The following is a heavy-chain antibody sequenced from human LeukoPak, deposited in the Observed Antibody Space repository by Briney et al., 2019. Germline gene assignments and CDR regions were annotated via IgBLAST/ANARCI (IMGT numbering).Heavy chain of an antibody. CDR2: INHSGST. CDR1: GFTFSSYS. CDR3: ARHHSSGYSRRGYYYYMDV. J-gene: IGHJ6*03. Sequence: PGGSLRLSCVASGFTFSSYSMNWVRQPPGKGLEWIGEINHSGSTNYNPSLKSRVTISVDTSKNQFSLKLSSVTAADTAVYYCARHHSSGYSRRGYYYYMDVWGKGTTVTISS. D-gene: IGHD3-22*01. V-gene: IGHV4-34*01.